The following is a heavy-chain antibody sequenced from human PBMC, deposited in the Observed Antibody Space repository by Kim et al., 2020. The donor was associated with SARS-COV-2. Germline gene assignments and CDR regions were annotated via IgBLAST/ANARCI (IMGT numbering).Heavy chain of an antibody. J-gene: IGHJ5*02. CDR1: GFTFSSYG. CDR3: AKDSGCDRWFDP. D-gene: IGHD5-12*01. Sequence: GGSLRLSCAASGFTFSSYGMHWVRQAPGKGLEWVAVISYDGSNTYYADSVKGRFIISRDNSKNTLYLQMNSLRAEDTAVYYCAKDSGCDRWFDPWGQGTLVTVSS. CDR2: ISYDGSNT. V-gene: IGHV3-30*18.